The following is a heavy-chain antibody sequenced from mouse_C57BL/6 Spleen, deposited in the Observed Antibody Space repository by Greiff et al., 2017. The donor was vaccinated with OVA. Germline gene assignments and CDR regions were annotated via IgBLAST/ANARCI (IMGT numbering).Heavy chain of an antibody. Sequence: VKLVESGPGLVQPSQSLSITCTVSGFSLTSYGVHWVRQSPGKGLEWLGVIWRGGSTDYNAAFMSRLSITKDNSKSQVFFKMNSLQADDTAIYYCAKNSGRKEGYFDYWGQGTTLTVSS. D-gene: IGHD1-1*01. CDR3: AKNSGRKEGYFDY. J-gene: IGHJ2*01. CDR1: GFSLTSYG. V-gene: IGHV2-5*01. CDR2: IWRGGST.